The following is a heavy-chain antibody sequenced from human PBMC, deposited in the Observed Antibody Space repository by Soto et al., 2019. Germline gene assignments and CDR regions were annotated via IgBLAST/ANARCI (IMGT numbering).Heavy chain of an antibody. J-gene: IGHJ4*02. CDR1: GFTFSDYY. Sequence: GGSLRLSCAASGFTFSDYYMSWIRQAPGKGLEWVSYISSSGSTIYYADSLKGRFTISRDNAKNSVDLQISSLRAEDTAVYYCARDSSTGYYLSDFDYWGQGTLVTVS. D-gene: IGHD3-9*01. V-gene: IGHV3-11*04. CDR2: ISSSGSTI. CDR3: ARDSSTGYYLSDFDY.